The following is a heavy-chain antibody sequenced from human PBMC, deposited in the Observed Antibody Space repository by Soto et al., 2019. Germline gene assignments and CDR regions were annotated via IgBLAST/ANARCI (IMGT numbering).Heavy chain of an antibody. Sequence: GESLKISCKGSGYSFTSYWISWVRQMPGKGLEWMGRIDPSDSYTYYSPSFQGHVTISADKSISTAYLQWSSLKASDTAMYYCARRKIAAAVTPRGYGMDVWGQGTTVTVSS. CDR3: ARRKIAAAVTPRGYGMDV. CDR1: GYSFTSYW. CDR2: IDPSDSYT. J-gene: IGHJ6*02. D-gene: IGHD6-13*01. V-gene: IGHV5-10-1*01.